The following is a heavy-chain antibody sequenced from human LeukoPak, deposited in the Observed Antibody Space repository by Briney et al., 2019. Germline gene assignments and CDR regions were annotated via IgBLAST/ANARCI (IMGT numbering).Heavy chain of an antibody. V-gene: IGHV3-30*02. Sequence: PGGSLRLTCTTSGFSFSHFGMRCVRQAPDKGLEWLAFIRYDGSNEYSADSVKGRFTISSDTSRHTLFLQMDSMRSEDRAVYYLTIVLGVIGDLYYWGEGTLVIVSS. J-gene: IGHJ4*02. CDR3: TIVLGVIGDLYY. D-gene: IGHD3-16*01. CDR2: IRYDGSNE. CDR1: GFSFSHFG.